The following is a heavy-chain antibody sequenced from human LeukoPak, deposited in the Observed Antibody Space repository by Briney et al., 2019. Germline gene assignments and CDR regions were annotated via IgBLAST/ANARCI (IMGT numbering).Heavy chain of an antibody. D-gene: IGHD3-10*01. V-gene: IGHV1-18*01. J-gene: IGHJ5*02. CDR3: ARDYGSGSSPPFDP. CDR2: ISTYNGNT. CDR1: GYTFTSHG. Sequence: ASVKVSCKASGYTFTSHGISWVRQAPGQGLEWMGWISTYNGNTNYAQKLQGRVSMTTDTSTSTAYMELSRLRSDDTAVYYCARDYGSGSSPPFDPWGQGTLVTVSS.